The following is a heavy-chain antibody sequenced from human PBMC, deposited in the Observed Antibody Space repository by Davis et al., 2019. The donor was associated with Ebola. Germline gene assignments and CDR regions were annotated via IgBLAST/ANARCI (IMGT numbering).Heavy chain of an antibody. CDR1: GGSISSYY. CDR2: IYYSGST. J-gene: IGHJ5*02. Sequence: MPSETLSLTCTVSGGSISSYYWSWIRQPPGKGLEWIGYIYYSGSTNYNPSLKSRVTISVDPSKNQFSLKLSSVTAADTAVYYCASVDYDFWSGYYTGTWFDPWGQGTLVTVSS. D-gene: IGHD3-3*01. V-gene: IGHV4-59*01. CDR3: ASVDYDFWSGYYTGTWFDP.